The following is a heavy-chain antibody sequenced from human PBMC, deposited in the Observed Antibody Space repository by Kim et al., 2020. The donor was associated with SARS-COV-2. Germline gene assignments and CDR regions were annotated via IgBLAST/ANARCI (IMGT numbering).Heavy chain of an antibody. CDR2: ISSDGSNK. Sequence: GGSLRLSCAASGFTFSSYGLHWVRQAPGKGLEWVAVISSDGSNKYYADSVKGRFTISRDNSKNTLFLQMNSLRAEDTAVYYCARDFSGYSGYDLKRYFDYWGQGALVTVSS. CDR1: GFTFSSYG. CDR3: ARDFSGYSGYDLKRYFDY. D-gene: IGHD5-12*01. V-gene: IGHV3-33*05. J-gene: IGHJ4*02.